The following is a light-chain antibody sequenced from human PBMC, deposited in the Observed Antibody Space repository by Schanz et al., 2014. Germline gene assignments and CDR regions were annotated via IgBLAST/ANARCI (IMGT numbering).Light chain of an antibody. CDR3: KV. Sequence: QSALTQPASVSGSPGQSITVSCTGTTDVDYGNFVSWYQQHPGKAPKLIIYDVHHRPSGVSNRFSGSKTGDTASLTISGLQAEDEADYHQKVFGGGTKVTV. J-gene: IGLJ3*02. CDR1: TDVDYGNF. CDR2: DVH. V-gene: IGLV2-14*03.